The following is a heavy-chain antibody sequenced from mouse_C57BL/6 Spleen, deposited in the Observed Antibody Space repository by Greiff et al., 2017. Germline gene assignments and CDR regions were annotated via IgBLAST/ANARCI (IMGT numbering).Heavy chain of an antibody. CDR1: GYAFSSYW. J-gene: IGHJ4*01. V-gene: IGHV1-80*01. D-gene: IGHD2-4*01. CDR3: AREIYYDYDGYAMDY. CDR2: IYPGDGDT. Sequence: VQLVESGAELVKPGASVKISCKASGYAFSSYWMNWVKQRPGKGLEWIGQIYPGDGDTNYNGKFKGKATLTADKSSSTAYMQLSSLTSEDSAVYFCAREIYYDYDGYAMDYWGQGTSVTVSS.